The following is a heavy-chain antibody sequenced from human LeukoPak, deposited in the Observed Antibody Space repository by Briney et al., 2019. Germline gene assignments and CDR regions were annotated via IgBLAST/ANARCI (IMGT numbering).Heavy chain of an antibody. D-gene: IGHD1-26*01. Sequence: ASVKVSCKTSGYTFSRYGFSWVRQAPGQGLEWIGWIGVFNGIRNYAKSVQGRITLTADTSTNTTYMELRSLTSDDTAVYFCGRDWDWHVQFWGQGTLITVSS. CDR2: IGVFNGIR. J-gene: IGHJ4*02. CDR1: GYTFSRYG. V-gene: IGHV1-18*01. CDR3: GRDWDWHVQF.